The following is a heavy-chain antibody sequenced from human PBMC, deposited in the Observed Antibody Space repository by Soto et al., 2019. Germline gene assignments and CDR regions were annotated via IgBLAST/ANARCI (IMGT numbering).Heavy chain of an antibody. V-gene: IGHV4-59*08. Sequence: SETLSLTCSVSGASISSYYYTWIRQTPGKGLEWIGYIYLGGSINYNPSFKSRVIISVDTSKNQFSLKLSSVTAADTAVYYCARHLPYASGSYAWFDPWGQGTLVTVSS. CDR1: GASISSYY. D-gene: IGHD3-10*01. J-gene: IGHJ5*02. CDR3: ARHLPYASGSYAWFDP. CDR2: IYLGGSI.